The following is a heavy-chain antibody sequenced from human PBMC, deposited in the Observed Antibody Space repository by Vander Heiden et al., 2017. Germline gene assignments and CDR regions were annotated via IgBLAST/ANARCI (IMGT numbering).Heavy chain of an antibody. V-gene: IGHV3-33*01. J-gene: IGHJ4*02. CDR3: ARALQMAVAAPLGY. CDR2: IWYDGSNK. D-gene: IGHD6-19*01. Sequence: QVQLVESGGGVVQPGRSLRLSCAAPGFTFSSYGRHRVRQAQGKGLEWVAVIWYDGSNKYYADSVKGRFTISRDNSKNTLYLQMNSLRAEDTAVYYCARALQMAVAAPLGYWGQGTLVTVSS. CDR1: GFTFSSYG.